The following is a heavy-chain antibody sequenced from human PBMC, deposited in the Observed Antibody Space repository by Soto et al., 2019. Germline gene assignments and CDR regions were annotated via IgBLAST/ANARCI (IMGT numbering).Heavy chain of an antibody. CDR1: GFTFKNYD. CDR3: AKDRQFRSYYESAGHYNN. D-gene: IGHD3-10*01. J-gene: IGHJ4*02. V-gene: IGHV3-23*01. Sequence: EVLLLESGGGLVQPGGSLRLSCVASGFTFKNYDMRWVRQAPGKGLEWVSGISGSGDITYYADSVRGRFTISRANSKNTLYLQLNSLRAEDTAIYYCAKDRQFRSYYESAGHYNNWGQGTLVTVSS. CDR2: ISGSGDIT.